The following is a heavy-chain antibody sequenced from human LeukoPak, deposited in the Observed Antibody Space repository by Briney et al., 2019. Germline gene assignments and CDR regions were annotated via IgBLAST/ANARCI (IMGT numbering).Heavy chain of an antibody. CDR1: GGTFSSYA. V-gene: IGHV1-69*04. J-gene: IGHJ6*02. Sequence: SVKVSCKASGGTFSSYAISWVRQAPGQGLEWMGRIIPILGIANYAQKFQGRVTITADKSTSTAYMELSSLRSEDTAVYYCAGPGDVTGYYYYGMDVWGQGTTVTVSS. CDR3: AGPGDVTGYYYYGMDV. D-gene: IGHD2-21*01. CDR2: IIPILGIA.